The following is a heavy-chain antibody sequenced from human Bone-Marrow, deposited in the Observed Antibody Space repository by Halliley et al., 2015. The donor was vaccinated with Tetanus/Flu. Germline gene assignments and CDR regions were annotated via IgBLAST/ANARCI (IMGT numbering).Heavy chain of an antibody. CDR3: AGAALAVAGTSYFFDY. CDR1: GFTFISYS. D-gene: IGHD6-19*01. CDR2: ISTSGSYI. Sequence: SLRLSCAASGFTFISYSMNWVRQAPGKGLEWVSSISTSGSYIYYADSVKGRFTISRDNAKNSVYLQMNSLRAEDTAIYYCAGAALAVAGTSYFFDYWGQGTLVTVSS. V-gene: IGHV3-21*01. J-gene: IGHJ4*02.